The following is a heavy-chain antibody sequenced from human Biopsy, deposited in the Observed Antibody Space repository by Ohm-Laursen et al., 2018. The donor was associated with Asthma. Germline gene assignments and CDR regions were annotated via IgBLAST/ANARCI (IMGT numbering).Heavy chain of an antibody. CDR2: IYYSGRT. D-gene: IGHD6-6*01. V-gene: IGHV4-39*02. CDR1: GDAMSTSGSY. Sequence: SDTLSLTCIVSGDAMSTSGSYWGWIRQSPGKGLEWIGSIYYSGRTYYNPSLESRVTISADTSKNHFSLKVTSVTAADTAVYYCARAVSSSSYWYFDLWGHGDLVTVSS. CDR3: ARAVSSSSYWYFDL. J-gene: IGHJ2*01.